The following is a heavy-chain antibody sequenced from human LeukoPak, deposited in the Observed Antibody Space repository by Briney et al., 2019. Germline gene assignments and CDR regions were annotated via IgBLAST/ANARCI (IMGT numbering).Heavy chain of an antibody. Sequence: GGSLRLSCAASGFTFSSYRMTWVRQAPGKGLEWVANIKHDGSEKYYVDSVKGRFTISRDNAKNSLYLQMNSLRTEDTALYYCARDTSTLGLDPWGQGTLVTVSS. D-gene: IGHD3-16*01. V-gene: IGHV3-7*01. CDR2: IKHDGSEK. CDR3: ARDTSTLGLDP. J-gene: IGHJ5*02. CDR1: GFTFSSYR.